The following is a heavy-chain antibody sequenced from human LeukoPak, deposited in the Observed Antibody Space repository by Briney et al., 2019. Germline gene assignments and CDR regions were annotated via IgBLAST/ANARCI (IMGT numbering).Heavy chain of an antibody. V-gene: IGHV4-59*01. Sequence: SETLSLTCTVSGGSISSYYWSWIRQPPGKGLEWIGYIYYSGSTNYNPSLKSRVTISVDTSKNQFSLKLSSVTAADTAVYYCARVLGYGALYYFDYWGQGTLVTVSS. CDR1: GGSISSYY. CDR2: IYYSGST. D-gene: IGHD4-17*01. CDR3: ARVLGYGALYYFDY. J-gene: IGHJ4*02.